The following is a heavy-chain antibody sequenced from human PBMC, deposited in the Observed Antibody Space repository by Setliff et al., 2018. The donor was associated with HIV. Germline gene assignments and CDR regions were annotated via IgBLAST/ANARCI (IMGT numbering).Heavy chain of an antibody. CDR2: IRSQAYGGTP. V-gene: IGHV3-49*04. CDR1: GFNFGDYG. J-gene: IGHJ4*02. D-gene: IGHD3-3*01. Sequence: GGSLRLSCIASGFNFGDYGMTWVRQAPGKGLEWVGFIRSQAYGGTPEYAASVKSRFTISRDDSKSIAYLKKNSLKTEDTAVYYCTRDIGEAYYNFWDAYEYFDYWGQGTQVTVSS. CDR3: TRDIGEAYYNFWDAYEYFDY.